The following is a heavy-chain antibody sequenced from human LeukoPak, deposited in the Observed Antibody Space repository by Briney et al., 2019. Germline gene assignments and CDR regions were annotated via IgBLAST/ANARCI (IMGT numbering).Heavy chain of an antibody. CDR1: GFTFSSYT. CDR2: ISSTSSTI. D-gene: IGHD6-13*01. Sequence: GGSLRLSCAASGFTFSSYTMNWVRQAPGRGLEWVSYISSTSSTIYYADSVKGRFTISRDNAKKSLYLQMNSLRAEDTAVYYCARDRSEQQLVYYFDYWGQGTLFTVSS. CDR3: ARDRSEQQLVYYFDY. J-gene: IGHJ4*02. V-gene: IGHV3-48*01.